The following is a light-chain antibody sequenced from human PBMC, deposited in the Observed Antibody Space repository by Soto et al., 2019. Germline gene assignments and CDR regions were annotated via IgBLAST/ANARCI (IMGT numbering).Light chain of an antibody. CDR2: DAS. CDR3: QQYNSYPPN. V-gene: IGKV1-5*01. Sequence: TQSPATLSLSPGERLTITCRASQGISSWLAWYQQKPGKAPKLLIYDASILENGVSSRFSGSGSGTEFALTISSLQADDFAIYYCQQYNSYPPNFGGGTKVDI. J-gene: IGKJ4*01. CDR1: QGISSW.